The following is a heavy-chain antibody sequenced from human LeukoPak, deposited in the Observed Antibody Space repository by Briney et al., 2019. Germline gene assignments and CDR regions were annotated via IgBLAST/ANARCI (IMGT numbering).Heavy chain of an antibody. CDR3: ARDGLGFGSAGTPRYYYGMDV. Sequence: ASVKVSCKASGYTFTSYGISWVRQAPGQGLEWMGCISAYNCNTNYAQKLQGRVTMTTDTSTSTAYMERRSLRSDDTAVYYCARDGLGFGSAGTPRYYYGMDVWGQGTTVTVSS. CDR1: GYTFTSYG. D-gene: IGHD6-13*01. J-gene: IGHJ6*02. CDR2: ISAYNCNT. V-gene: IGHV1-18*01.